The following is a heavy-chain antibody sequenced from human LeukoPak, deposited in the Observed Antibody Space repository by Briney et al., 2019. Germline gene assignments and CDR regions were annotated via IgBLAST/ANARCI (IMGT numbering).Heavy chain of an antibody. Sequence: GGSLRLSCAASGFTFSSYAMSWVRQAPGKGLQWVSPVSGTAINTYYADSVKGRFTISRDNSKNTLYLQMNSLRAEDTAVYYCAKDLGLVGSGSYFFDYWGHGILVTVSS. CDR3: AKDLGLVGSGSYFFDY. V-gene: IGHV3-23*01. CDR2: VSGTAINT. D-gene: IGHD3-10*01. J-gene: IGHJ4*01. CDR1: GFTFSSYA.